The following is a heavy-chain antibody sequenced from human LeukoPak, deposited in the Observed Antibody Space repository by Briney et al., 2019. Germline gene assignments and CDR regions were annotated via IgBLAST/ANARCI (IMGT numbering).Heavy chain of an antibody. CDR2: IYYSGST. J-gene: IGHJ5*02. CDR3: ARRRGFGRGWFDP. D-gene: IGHD3-10*01. CDR1: GGSISSSSYY. Sequence: SETLSLTCTVSGGSISSSSYYWGWIRQPPGKGLEWIGSIYYSGSTYYNPSLKSRVTISVDTSTNQFSLKLSSVTAADTAVYYCARRRGFGRGWFDPWGQGTLVTVSS. V-gene: IGHV4-39*07.